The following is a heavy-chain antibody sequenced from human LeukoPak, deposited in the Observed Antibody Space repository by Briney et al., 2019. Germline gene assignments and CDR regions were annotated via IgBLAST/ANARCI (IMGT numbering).Heavy chain of an antibody. D-gene: IGHD3-10*01. CDR2: IGTAGDT. V-gene: IGHV3-13*01. J-gene: IGHJ4*02. CDR1: GFTFSSYD. CDR3: ARAPREAGFGDPAYYFDY. Sequence: PGGSLRLSCAASGFTFSSYDMHWVRQATGKGLEWVSAIGTAGDTYCPGSAKGRFTISRENAKNSLYLQMNSLRAGDTAVYYCARAPREAGFGDPAYYFDYWGQGTLVTVSS.